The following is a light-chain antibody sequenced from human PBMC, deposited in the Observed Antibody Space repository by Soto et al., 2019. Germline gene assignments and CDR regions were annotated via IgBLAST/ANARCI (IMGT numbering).Light chain of an antibody. Sequence: QSVLTQSASVSGSPGQSITISCTGTSSDVGSYNLVSWYQQHPGKAPKLMIYEGSKRPSGVSNRFSGSKSGNTASLTISGLQAEDEADYYCCSYAGSSTFAFGGGTKLTVL. CDR3: CSYAGSSTFA. J-gene: IGLJ2*01. CDR1: SSDVGSYNL. CDR2: EGS. V-gene: IGLV2-23*03.